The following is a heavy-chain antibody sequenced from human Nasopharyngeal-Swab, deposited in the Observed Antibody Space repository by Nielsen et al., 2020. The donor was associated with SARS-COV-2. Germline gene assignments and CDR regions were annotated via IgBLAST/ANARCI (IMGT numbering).Heavy chain of an antibody. Sequence: SLKISCAASGFTFDDYAMHWVRQAPGKGLEWVSGISWNSGSTGYADSVKGRFTISRDNAKNSLYLQMNSLRAEDTALYYCAKGANTMIVVVILDYWGQGTPVTVSS. D-gene: IGHD3-22*01. CDR2: ISWNSGST. CDR1: GFTFDDYA. J-gene: IGHJ4*02. CDR3: AKGANTMIVVVILDY. V-gene: IGHV3-9*01.